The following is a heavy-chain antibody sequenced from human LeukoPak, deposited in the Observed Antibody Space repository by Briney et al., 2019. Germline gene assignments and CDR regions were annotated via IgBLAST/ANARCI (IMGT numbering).Heavy chain of an antibody. CDR1: GGSINSYY. CDR3: ARASLGYSSGWGAFDI. CDR2: IYYGGST. D-gene: IGHD6-19*01. V-gene: IGHV4-59*01. Sequence: SETLSLTCTVSGGSINSYYWSWIRQPLGKGLEWIGYIYYGGSTNYNPSLKSRVTTSLDTSKNQFSLKLSSVTAADTAVYYCARASLGYSSGWGAFDIWGQGTMVTVSS. J-gene: IGHJ3*02.